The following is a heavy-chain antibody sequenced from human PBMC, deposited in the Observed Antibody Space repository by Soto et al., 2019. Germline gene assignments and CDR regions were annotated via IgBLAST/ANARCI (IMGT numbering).Heavy chain of an antibody. V-gene: IGHV4-30-4*01. J-gene: IGHJ4*02. CDR1: GGSISSGDYY. CDR3: VLTATLYFFYY. CDR2: IYYSGST. D-gene: IGHD2-21*02. Sequence: PSENLSLTCTVSGGSISSGDYYWSWIRQPPGKGLEWIGYIYYSGSTYYNPSLKSRVTISVDTSKNQFSLKLSSGTAADTAVYYCVLTATLYFFYYCGQRSLVTVSS.